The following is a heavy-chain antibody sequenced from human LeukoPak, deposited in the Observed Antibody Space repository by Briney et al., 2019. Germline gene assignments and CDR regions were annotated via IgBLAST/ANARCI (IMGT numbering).Heavy chain of an antibody. D-gene: IGHD3-10*02. CDR1: GFTFSSYE. V-gene: IGHV3-48*03. CDR3: ARGPNYVGGAVWFDP. J-gene: IGHJ5*02. CDR2: ISSSGSTI. Sequence: GGSLRLSCAASGFTFSSYEMNWVRQAPGKGLEWVSYISSSGSTIYYADSVKGRFTISRDNAKNSLYLQMNSLRAEDTAGYYCARGPNYVGGAVWFDPWGQGTLVTVSS.